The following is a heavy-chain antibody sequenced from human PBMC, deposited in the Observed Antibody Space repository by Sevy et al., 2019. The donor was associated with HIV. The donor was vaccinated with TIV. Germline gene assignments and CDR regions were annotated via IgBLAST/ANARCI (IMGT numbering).Heavy chain of an antibody. CDR3: ATTKDYYDSSGCPFDY. V-gene: IGHV1-24*01. J-gene: IGHJ4*02. CDR1: GYTLTELS. Sequence: ASVKVSCKVSGYTLTELSMHWVRQAPGKGLEWMGSFDPEDGETIYAQKFQGRVTMTGDTSAHTAYMELCSLRSGDTAVYFCATTKDYYDSSGCPFDYWGQGTLVTVSS. D-gene: IGHD3-22*01. CDR2: FDPEDGET.